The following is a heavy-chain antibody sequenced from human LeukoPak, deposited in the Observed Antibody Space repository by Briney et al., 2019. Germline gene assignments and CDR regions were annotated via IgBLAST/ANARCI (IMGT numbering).Heavy chain of an antibody. J-gene: IGHJ4*02. CDR3: ARGRNTGYFDY. CDR2: INWNGDNT. D-gene: IGHD3-9*01. CDR1: GFTFDDYA. V-gene: IGHV3-20*04. Sequence: GGSLRLSCAASGFTFDDYAMSWVRQAPGKGLEWVSGINWNGDNTGSADSVKGRFTISRDNSKNMLYLQMNGLRAEDTAVYYCARGRNTGYFDYWGQGTLVTVSS.